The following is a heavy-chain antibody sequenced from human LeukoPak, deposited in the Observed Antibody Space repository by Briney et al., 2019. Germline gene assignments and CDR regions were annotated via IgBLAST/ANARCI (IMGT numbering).Heavy chain of an antibody. CDR2: IYYSGST. CDR1: GGSISSGGHY. V-gene: IGHV4-31*03. Sequence: SETLSLTCTVSGGSISSGGHYWSWIRQHPGKGLEWIGYIYYSGSTYYNPSLKSRVTISVDMSKNQFSPKLSSVTAADTALYYCARVGYSGYETDYYYGMDVWGQGTTVTVSS. J-gene: IGHJ6*02. D-gene: IGHD5-12*01. CDR3: ARVGYSGYETDYYYGMDV.